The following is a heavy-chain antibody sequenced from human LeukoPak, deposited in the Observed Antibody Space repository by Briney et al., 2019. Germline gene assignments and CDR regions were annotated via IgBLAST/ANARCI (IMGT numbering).Heavy chain of an antibody. CDR3: AREYMYYDSSGYLEHFDY. CDR1: GFTFSSYG. D-gene: IGHD3-22*01. V-gene: IGHV3-23*01. J-gene: IGHJ4*02. CDR2: ISGSGGST. Sequence: PGGSLRLSCAVSGFTFSSYGMSWVRQAPGKGLEWVSAISGSGGSTYYADSVKGRFTISRDNSKNTLYLQMNSLRAEDTAVYYCAREYMYYDSSGYLEHFDYWGQGTLVTVSS.